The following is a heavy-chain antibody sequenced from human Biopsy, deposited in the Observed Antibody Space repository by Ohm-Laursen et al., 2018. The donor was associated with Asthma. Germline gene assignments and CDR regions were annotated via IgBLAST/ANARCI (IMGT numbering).Heavy chain of an antibody. V-gene: IGHV1-69*01. Sequence: SSVKVSCKAPGGTSSNFAISWVRQAPGQGLEWLGGIMTVFGTTNYAQKFQGRVTINADESTSTAYMEVTSLRSEDTAIYYCARCQVGYSSGWSLLLKKIYYSGMDVWGQGTAVTVSS. J-gene: IGHJ6*02. D-gene: IGHD6-19*01. CDR2: IMTVFGTT. CDR3: ARCQVGYSSGWSLLLKKIYYSGMDV. CDR1: GGTSSNFA.